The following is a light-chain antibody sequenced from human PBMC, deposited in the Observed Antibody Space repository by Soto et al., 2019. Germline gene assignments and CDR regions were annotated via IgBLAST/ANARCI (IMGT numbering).Light chain of an antibody. J-gene: IGKJ1*01. CDR2: AAS. Sequence: DIQMTQSPSSLSASVGDRVTITCRASQSISTYLNWYHQKPGKAPDLLIYAASSLKSGVPSRFSGSGSGTEFTLTIRSLQPDEFATYYCQHYNSPWRFGQGTKV. CDR3: QHYNSPWR. V-gene: IGKV1-39*01. CDR1: QSISTY.